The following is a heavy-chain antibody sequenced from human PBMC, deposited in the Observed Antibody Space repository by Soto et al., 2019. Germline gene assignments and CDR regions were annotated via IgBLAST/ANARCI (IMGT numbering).Heavy chain of an antibody. CDR3: ARLGNWAGAYYYMDV. Sequence: EVQLVESGGGLVQPRGSLRLSCAASGFTFSNYWMLWVRQAPGKGLVWVSRINSDGGSTTYADSVRGRFTISRDNAKNTLYVQMNSLRAEDSAVYYCARLGNWAGAYYYMDVWGKGTTVTVSS. CDR1: GFTFSNYW. D-gene: IGHD7-27*01. J-gene: IGHJ6*03. V-gene: IGHV3-74*01. CDR2: INSDGGST.